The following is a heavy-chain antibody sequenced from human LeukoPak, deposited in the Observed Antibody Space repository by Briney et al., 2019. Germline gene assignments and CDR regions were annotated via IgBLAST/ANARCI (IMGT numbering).Heavy chain of an antibody. CDR1: GYTFTSYG. Sequence: GASVKVSCKASGYTFTSYGISWVRQAPGQGLEWMGWISAYNGNTNYAQKLQGRVTMTTDTSTSTAYMELRSLRSDDTVVYYCARGLSLGDFWITGYNWFDPWGQGTLVTVSS. CDR2: ISAYNGNT. CDR3: ARGLSLGDFWITGYNWFDP. V-gene: IGHV1-18*01. J-gene: IGHJ5*02. D-gene: IGHD3-3*01.